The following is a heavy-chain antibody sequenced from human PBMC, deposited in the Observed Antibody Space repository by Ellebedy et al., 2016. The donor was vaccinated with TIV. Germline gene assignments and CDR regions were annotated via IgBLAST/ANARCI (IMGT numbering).Heavy chain of an antibody. Sequence: GESLKISCEASGVSVSSHGMHWVRQAPGKGLQWVAVISHDGSDKIYADSVRGRFTISRDNSKNTLDLQMDSLRAEDTAVYYCATTQMGNGYNEVYFGHWGQGTLVTVSS. CDR3: ATTQMGNGYNEVYFGH. D-gene: IGHD5-24*01. J-gene: IGHJ4*02. CDR1: GVSVSSHG. CDR2: ISHDGSDK. V-gene: IGHV3-30*03.